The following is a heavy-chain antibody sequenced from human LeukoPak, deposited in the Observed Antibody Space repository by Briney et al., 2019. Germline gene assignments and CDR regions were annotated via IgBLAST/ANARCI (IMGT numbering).Heavy chain of an antibody. CDR2: ISGSGGST. CDR3: AKDLTYYDFRSVPTGYYYYYMDV. Sequence: PGGSLRLSCAASGFTSSSYAMSWVRQAPGKGLEWVSAISGSGGSTYYADSVKGRFTISRDNSKNTLYVQLNSLRAEDTAVYYCAKDLTYYDFRSVPTGYYYYYMDVWGKGTTVTVSS. V-gene: IGHV3-23*01. CDR1: GFTSSSYA. D-gene: IGHD3-3*01. J-gene: IGHJ6*03.